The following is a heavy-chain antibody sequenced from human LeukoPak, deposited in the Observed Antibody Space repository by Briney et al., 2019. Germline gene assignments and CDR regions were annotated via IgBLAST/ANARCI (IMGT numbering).Heavy chain of an antibody. D-gene: IGHD2-15*01. CDR1: GFTFSSYA. CDR3: AREDCSGNSCYYYYMDV. CDR2: ISYDGSNK. Sequence: GGSLRLSCAASGFTFSSYAMHWVRQAPGKGLEWLAVISYDGSNKYYADSVKGRFTISRDNSKSTLYLQMHSLRPGDTAVYYCAREDCSGNSCYYYYMDVWGKGTTVTVSS. J-gene: IGHJ6*03. V-gene: IGHV3-30*01.